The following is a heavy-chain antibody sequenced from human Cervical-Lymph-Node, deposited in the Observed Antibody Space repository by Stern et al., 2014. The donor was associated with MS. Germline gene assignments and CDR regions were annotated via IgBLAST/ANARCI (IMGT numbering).Heavy chain of an antibody. CDR1: GFSLSTSGLG. V-gene: IGHV2-5*02. Sequence: QVTLRESGPALVNPTQTLTLTCTFSGFSLSTSGLGVGWIRQPPGEALEWLAYIYWDDQKRYSPSLKSRLTITKDPSKNQVGLTLTNVDPVDTATYYCAHRTAGPFDYWGQGTLVTVSS. J-gene: IGHJ4*02. CDR3: AHRTAGPFDY. CDR2: IYWDDQK.